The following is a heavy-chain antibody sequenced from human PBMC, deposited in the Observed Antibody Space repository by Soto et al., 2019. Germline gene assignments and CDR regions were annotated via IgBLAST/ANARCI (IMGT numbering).Heavy chain of an antibody. Sequence: GGSLRLSCVASGFSFDSHAISWVRQAPGKGLEWVASISSRGATFFYADSVKGRFVISRDNSDNSVSLQLSSLRAEDTAVYFCARDQGLIAVHYYYFDLWGQGTPVTVSS. CDR1: GFSFDSHA. CDR3: ARDQGLIAVHYYYFDL. D-gene: IGHD3-10*01. CDR2: ISSRGATF. V-gene: IGHV3-23*01. J-gene: IGHJ4*02.